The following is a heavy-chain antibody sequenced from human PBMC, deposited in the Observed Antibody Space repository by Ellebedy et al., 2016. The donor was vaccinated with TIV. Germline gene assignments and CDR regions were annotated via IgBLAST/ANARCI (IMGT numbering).Heavy chain of an antibody. V-gene: IGHV3-7*01. CDR1: GFSFSSYW. Sequence: GESLKISCAASGFSFSSYWMSWVRQPPGKGLEWVANINQDGSDKYYVDSVKGRFTISRDNAKNSLYLEMNSLRAEDTAVYYCATDGSYGDYLSPAHAFEIWGQGTVVAVSS. D-gene: IGHD4-17*01. CDR2: INQDGSDK. CDR3: ATDGSYGDYLSPAHAFEI. J-gene: IGHJ3*02.